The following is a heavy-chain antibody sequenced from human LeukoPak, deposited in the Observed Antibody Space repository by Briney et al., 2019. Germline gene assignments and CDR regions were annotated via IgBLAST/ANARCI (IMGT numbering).Heavy chain of an antibody. CDR3: ARDPSIAAAGFQKYYYYGMDV. CDR2: IWYDGSNK. Sequence: PGGSLRLSCAASGFNLTDYWMSWVRQAPGKGLEWVAVIWYDGSNKYYADSVKGRFTISRDNSKNTLYLQMNSLRAEDTAVYYCARDPSIAAAGFQKYYYYGMDVWGQGTTVTVSS. V-gene: IGHV3-33*08. J-gene: IGHJ6*02. D-gene: IGHD6-13*01. CDR1: GFNLTDYW.